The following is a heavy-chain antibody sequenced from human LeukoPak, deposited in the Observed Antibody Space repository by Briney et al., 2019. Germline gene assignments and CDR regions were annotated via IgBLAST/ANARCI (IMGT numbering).Heavy chain of an antibody. D-gene: IGHD3-22*01. CDR3: AKCDSSGYYYESWVDY. CDR1: GFTFNAFG. Sequence: GGSLRLSCAASGFTFNAFGMNWVRQAPGKGLEWVSYIGTTSGAIYYADSVKGRFTISRDSAKNSLYLQMNSLRAEDTAVYYCAKCDSSGYYYESWVDYWGQGTLVTVSS. CDR2: IGTTSGAI. J-gene: IGHJ4*02. V-gene: IGHV3-48*01.